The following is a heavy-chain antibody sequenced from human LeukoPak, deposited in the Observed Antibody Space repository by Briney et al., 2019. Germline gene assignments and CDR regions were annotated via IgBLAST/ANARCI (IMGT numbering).Heavy chain of an antibody. D-gene: IGHD6-19*01. J-gene: IGHJ4*02. V-gene: IGHV3-48*03. CDR3: ARGYSSGWTRHTTDAFDY. Sequence: GGSLRLSCAASGFTFSSYEMNWVRQAPGKGLEWVSYISSSGSTIYYADSVKGRFTISRDNAKNSLYLQMNSLRAEDTAVYYCARGYSSGWTRHTTDAFDYWGQGTLVTVSS. CDR2: ISSSGSTI. CDR1: GFTFSSYE.